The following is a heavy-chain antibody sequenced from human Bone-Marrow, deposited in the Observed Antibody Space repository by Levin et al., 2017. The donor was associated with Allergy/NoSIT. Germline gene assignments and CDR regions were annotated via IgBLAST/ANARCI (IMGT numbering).Heavy chain of an antibody. Sequence: ASVKVSCKASGYTFTTYGLTWVRQAPGQGLEWMGCVSAYSGHTNYALNLQDRVTMTTDTATNTPYMELTSLRSDDTAIYYCARGHFPYYYYGMDVWGQGTTVVVSS. CDR3: ARGHFPYYYYGMDV. CDR1: GYTFTTYG. J-gene: IGHJ6*02. V-gene: IGHV1-18*01. CDR2: VSAYSGHT.